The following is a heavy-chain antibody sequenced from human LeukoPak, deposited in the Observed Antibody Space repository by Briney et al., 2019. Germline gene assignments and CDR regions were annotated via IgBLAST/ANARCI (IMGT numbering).Heavy chain of an antibody. J-gene: IGHJ6*02. CDR2: IYSGGST. V-gene: IGHV3-66*02. D-gene: IGHD3-10*01. CDR1: GFTVSSNY. CDR3: ARDRNYYGSGSYQSPHYYYYGMDV. Sequence: GGSLRLSCAAPGFTVSSNYMSWVRQAPGKGLEWVSVIYSGGSTYYADSVKGRFTISRDNSKNTLYLQMNSLRAEDTAVYYCARDRNYYGSGSYQSPHYYYYGMDVWGQGTTVTVSS.